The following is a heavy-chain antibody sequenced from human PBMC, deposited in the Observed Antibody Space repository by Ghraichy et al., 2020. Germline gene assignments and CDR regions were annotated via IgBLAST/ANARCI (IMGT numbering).Heavy chain of an antibody. J-gene: IGHJ6*02. CDR3: ARVQGDRVYFYGIDV. CDR2: ISNYNGNR. CDR1: GYTFPSYG. D-gene: IGHD3-10*01. Sequence: ASVKVSCKASGYTFPSYGITWVRQAPGQGLEWMGWISNYNGNRYAQKFQGRVTMTTDTSTSTAYMELRSLRSDDTAVYYCARVQGDRVYFYGIDVWGQGTPVNVSS. V-gene: IGHV1-18*01.